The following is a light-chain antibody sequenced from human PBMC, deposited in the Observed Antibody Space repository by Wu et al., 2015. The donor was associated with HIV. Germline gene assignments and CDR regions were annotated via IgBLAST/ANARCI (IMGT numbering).Light chain of an antibody. CDR1: QSVSNN. J-gene: IGKJ1*01. CDR2: GAS. V-gene: IGKV3-15*01. CDR3: QQYDNWPRT. Sequence: ETMMTQSPVTLSVSPGERATLSCRAGQSVSNNLAWYQQKPGQAPRLLIYGASMRATGLPARFSGSGSGTEFTLTISSLQSEDFAVYFCQQYDNWPRTFGQGTKVEIK.